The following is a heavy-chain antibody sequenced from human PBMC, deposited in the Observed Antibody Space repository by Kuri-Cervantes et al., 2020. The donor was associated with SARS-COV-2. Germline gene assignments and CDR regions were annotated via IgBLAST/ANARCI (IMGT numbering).Heavy chain of an antibody. D-gene: IGHD2-15*01. CDR2: INPNSGGT. CDR3: ARDVCSGGSCYHYYMDA. Sequence: SVKVSCKATGYTFTGYYMHWVRQAPGQGLEWMGWINPNSGGTNYAQKFQGRVTMTRDTSISTAYMELSRLRSDDTTVYYCARDVCSGGSCYHYYMDAWGKGTTVTASS. J-gene: IGHJ6*03. V-gene: IGHV1-2*02. CDR1: GYTFTGYY.